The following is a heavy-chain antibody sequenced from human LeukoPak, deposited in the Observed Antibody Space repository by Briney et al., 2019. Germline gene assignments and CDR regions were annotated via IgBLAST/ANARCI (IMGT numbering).Heavy chain of an antibody. D-gene: IGHD6-19*01. J-gene: IGHJ4*02. CDR2: IRSKANSYAT. Sequence: GGSLRLSCAASGFTFSGSAMHWVRQASGKGLEWVGRIRSKANSYATAYAASVKGRFTISRDDSKNTAHLQMNSLRAEDTAVYYCAKVPLPQWLVWYFDYWGQGTLVTVSS. V-gene: IGHV3-73*01. CDR3: AKVPLPQWLVWYFDY. CDR1: GFTFSGSA.